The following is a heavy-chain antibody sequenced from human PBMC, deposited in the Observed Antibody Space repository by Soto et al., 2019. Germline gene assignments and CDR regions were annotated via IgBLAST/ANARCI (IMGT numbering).Heavy chain of an antibody. D-gene: IGHD3-10*01. CDR3: AKARHGSGTYSYFDY. V-gene: IGHV3-30*18. CDR2: IWYYGSNK. J-gene: IGHJ4*02. Sequence: QVQLVESGGGVVQPGRSLRLACAASGFTFSSYAMHWVRQAPGNGLEWVAVIWYYGSNKNYADSVNGRCTISRYNSKNALYLQMNSLRTEDTAVYYCAKARHGSGTYSYFDYWGQGILVTVSS. CDR1: GFTFSSYA.